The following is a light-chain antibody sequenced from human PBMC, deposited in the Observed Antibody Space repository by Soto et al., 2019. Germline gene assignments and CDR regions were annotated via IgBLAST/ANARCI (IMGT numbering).Light chain of an antibody. V-gene: IGKV1-39*01. Sequence: DIQMTQSPSSLSASVGDRVTITCRAIQSISSYLNWYQQKPGKAPKLLIYAASSLQSGVPSRFSGSGSGTDFTLTISSLQPEDFATYYCQKSYSTLINFGQGTRLEIK. CDR2: AAS. CDR3: QKSYSTLIN. J-gene: IGKJ5*01. CDR1: QSISSY.